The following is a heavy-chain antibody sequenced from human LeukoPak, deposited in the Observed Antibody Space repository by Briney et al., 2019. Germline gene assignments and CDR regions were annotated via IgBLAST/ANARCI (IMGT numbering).Heavy chain of an antibody. Sequence: GGSLRLSCAASGFTFSSYWMHWVRQAPGKGLEWVSAISGSGGSTYYADSVKGRFTISRDNSKNTLYLQINSLRAEDTAVYYCAKDRIGIAVAGSTGYFDYWGQGTLVTVSS. D-gene: IGHD6-19*01. J-gene: IGHJ4*02. V-gene: IGHV3-23*01. CDR3: AKDRIGIAVAGSTGYFDY. CDR1: GFTFSSYW. CDR2: ISGSGGST.